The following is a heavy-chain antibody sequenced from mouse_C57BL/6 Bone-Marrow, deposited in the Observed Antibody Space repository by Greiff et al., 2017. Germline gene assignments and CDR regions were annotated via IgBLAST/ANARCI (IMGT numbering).Heavy chain of an antibody. CDR3: ARDRRYFDY. Sequence: EVNLVESGGGLVKPGGSLKLSCAASGFTFSSYAMSWVRQTPEKRLEWVATISDGGSYTYYPDNVKGRFTISRDNAKNNLYLQMSHLKSEDTAMYYCARDRRYFDYWGQGTTLTVSS. V-gene: IGHV5-4*01. CDR1: GFTFSSYA. J-gene: IGHJ2*01. CDR2: ISDGGSYT.